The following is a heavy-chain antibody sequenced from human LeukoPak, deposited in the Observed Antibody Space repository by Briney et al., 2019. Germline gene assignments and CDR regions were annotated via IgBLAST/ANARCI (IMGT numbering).Heavy chain of an antibody. V-gene: IGHV4-34*01. J-gene: IGHJ5*02. Sequence: SETLSLTCAVYGGSFSGYYWSWIRQPPGKGLEWIGEINHSGSTNYNPSLKSRVTISVDTSKNQFSLKLSSVTAADTAVYYCARGVTMVRGPLRWFDPWGQGTLVTVSS. CDR1: GGSFSGYY. CDR2: INHSGST. D-gene: IGHD3-10*01. CDR3: ARGVTMVRGPLRWFDP.